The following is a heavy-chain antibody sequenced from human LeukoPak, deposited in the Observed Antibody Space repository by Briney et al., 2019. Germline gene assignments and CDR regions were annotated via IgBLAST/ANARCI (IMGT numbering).Heavy chain of an antibody. J-gene: IGHJ4*02. CDR1: GGSISSGSYY. Sequence: SETLSLTCTVSGGSISSGSYYWSWIRQPAGKGLEWIGHIYTSGSTNYNPSLKSRVTISVDTSKNQFSLKLSSVTAADTALYYCARVYSGSYSYWGQGTLVTVSS. V-gene: IGHV4-61*09. D-gene: IGHD1-26*01. CDR3: ARVYSGSYSY. CDR2: IYTSGST.